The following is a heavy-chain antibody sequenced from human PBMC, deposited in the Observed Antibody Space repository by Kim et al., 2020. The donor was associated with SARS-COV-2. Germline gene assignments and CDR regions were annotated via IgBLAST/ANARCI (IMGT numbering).Heavy chain of an antibody. J-gene: IGHJ4*01. CDR1: GFAFSSYG. CDR3: AKDRLVGATQVGSVDY. Sequence: GGSLRLSCAASGFAFSSYGIHWVRQAPGKGLEWVTIVSYDGSHKYYADSVKGRFTISRDKSKNTVYLQMNTLRAEDTAVYYSAKDRLVGATQVGSVDYWG. CDR2: VSYDGSHK. V-gene: IGHV3-30*18. D-gene: IGHD1-26*01.